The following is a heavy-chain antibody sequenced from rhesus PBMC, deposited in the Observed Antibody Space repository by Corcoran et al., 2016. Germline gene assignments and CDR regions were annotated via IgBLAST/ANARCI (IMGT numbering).Heavy chain of an antibody. CDR1: GLTFSSFG. Sequence: EVQVVGSGGGLVQPGGSLRLPCAASGLTFSSFGMSGVRQAPGKGLEWVSYISYGGGTTYYAASVKGRFTIARDNSKNTLSLQMNSLRAEDTAVYYCAKTSSGYFDYWGQGVLVTVSS. CDR3: AKTSSGYFDY. CDR2: ISYGGGTT. J-gene: IGHJ4*01. V-gene: IGHV3S5*01. D-gene: IGHD6-31*01.